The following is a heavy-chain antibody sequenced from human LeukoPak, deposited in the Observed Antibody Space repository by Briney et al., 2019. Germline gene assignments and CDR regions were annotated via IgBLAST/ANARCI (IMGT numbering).Heavy chain of an antibody. J-gene: IGHJ4*02. Sequence: SETLSLTCTVSGGSISSYYWSWIRQPPGEGLEWIGYIYYSGSTNYNPSLKSRVTISVDTSKNQFSLKLSSVTAADTAVYYCARGRDGYNLYYFDYWGQGTLVTVSS. CDR2: IYYSGST. D-gene: IGHD5-24*01. V-gene: IGHV4-59*01. CDR1: GGSISSYY. CDR3: ARGRDGYNLYYFDY.